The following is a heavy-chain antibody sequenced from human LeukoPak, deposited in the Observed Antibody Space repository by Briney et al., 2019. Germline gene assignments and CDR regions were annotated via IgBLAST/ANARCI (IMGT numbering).Heavy chain of an antibody. D-gene: IGHD5-24*01. CDR3: ARDSRDGYNYEPSLFDY. V-gene: IGHV4-4*07. CDR2: IYTSEST. J-gene: IGHJ4*02. Sequence: SETLSLTCTVSGASISSYFWSWIRQPAGKGLEWIGRIYTSESTKYNPSLKSRVTMSVDTSKNQFSLKLSSVTAADTAVYYCARDSRDGYNYEPSLFDYWGQGTLVTVSS. CDR1: GASISSYF.